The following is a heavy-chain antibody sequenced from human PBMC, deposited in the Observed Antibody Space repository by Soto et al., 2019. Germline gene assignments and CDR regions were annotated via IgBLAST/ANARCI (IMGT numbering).Heavy chain of an antibody. J-gene: IGHJ6*02. CDR2: ISYDGSNK. D-gene: IGHD6-13*01. V-gene: IGHV3-30*18. CDR1: GFTFSSYG. Sequence: GGSLRLSCAASGFTFSSYGMHWVRQAPGKGLEWVAVISYDGSNKYYEDSVKGRFTISRDNSKNTLYLQMNSLRAEDTAVYYCAKESHSSWYFPGRYYYYYGMDVWGQGTTVTVSS. CDR3: AKESHSSWYFPGRYYYYYGMDV.